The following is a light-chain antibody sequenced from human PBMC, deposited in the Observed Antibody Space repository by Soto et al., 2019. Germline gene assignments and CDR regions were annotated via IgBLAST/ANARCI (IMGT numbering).Light chain of an antibody. CDR1: SSNIGAGYD. Sequence: QAVVTQPPSVSGAPGQRVTISCTGSSSNIGAGYDVHWYQQFPGTAPKLLIYVNSNRPSGVPDRFSGSKSGTSASLAITGLQAEDEADYYCQSYDSSLSGWVFGGGTKVTVL. CDR2: VNS. CDR3: QSYDSSLSGWV. V-gene: IGLV1-40*01. J-gene: IGLJ3*02.